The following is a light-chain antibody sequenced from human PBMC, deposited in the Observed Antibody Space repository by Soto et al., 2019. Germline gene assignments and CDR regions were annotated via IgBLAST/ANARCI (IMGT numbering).Light chain of an antibody. J-gene: IGKJ4*01. Sequence: DIQMTQSPSSLSASVGDRVTITCRASQSISSYLNWYQQKLGKAPKLLIYAASSLQSGVPSRFXGSGSGTDFTLTISSLQPEDFATYYCQQSYSIPALTFGGGTKVEIK. CDR3: QQSYSIPALT. CDR1: QSISSY. CDR2: AAS. V-gene: IGKV1-39*01.